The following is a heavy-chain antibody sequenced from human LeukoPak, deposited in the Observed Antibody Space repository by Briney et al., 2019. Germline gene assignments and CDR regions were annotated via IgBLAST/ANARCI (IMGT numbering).Heavy chain of an antibody. J-gene: IGHJ4*02. V-gene: IGHV1-18*01. CDR2: ISAYNGNT. CDR1: GDTFSRYA. CDR3: ARSGSYTYYFDY. Sequence: ASVKVSCKASGDTFSRYAISWVRQAPGQGLEWMGWISAYNGNTNYAQKLQGRVTMTTDTSTSTAYMELRSLRSDDTAVYYCARSGSYTYYFDYWGQGTLVTVSS. D-gene: IGHD1-26*01.